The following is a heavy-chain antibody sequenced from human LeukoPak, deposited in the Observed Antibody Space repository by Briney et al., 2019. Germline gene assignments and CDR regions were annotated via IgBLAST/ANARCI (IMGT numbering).Heavy chain of an antibody. J-gene: IGHJ4*02. Sequence: SGTLSLTCAVSGGSISSSNWWSWVRQPPGKGLEWIGEIYHSGSTNYNPSLKSRVTISVDKSKNQFSLKLSSVTAADTAVYYCARDSPQLAYCGGDCYSSPPYFDYWGQGTLVTVSS. D-gene: IGHD2-21*02. V-gene: IGHV4-4*02. CDR3: ARDSPQLAYCGGDCYSSPPYFDY. CDR2: IYHSGST. CDR1: GGSISSSNW.